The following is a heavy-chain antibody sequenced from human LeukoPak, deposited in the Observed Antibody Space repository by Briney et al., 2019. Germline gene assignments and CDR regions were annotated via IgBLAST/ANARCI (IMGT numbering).Heavy chain of an antibody. CDR1: GFTFSSYG. CDR2: ISGSGGST. J-gene: IGHJ4*02. D-gene: IGHD2-2*01. Sequence: GGTLRLSCAASGFTFSSYGMSWVRQAPGKGLEWVSAISGSGGSTYYADSVKGRFTISRDNSKNTLYLQMNSLRAEDTAVYYCAKDRGEIVVVPAAIGYWGQGTLVTVSS. CDR3: AKDRGEIVVVPAAIGY. V-gene: IGHV3-23*01.